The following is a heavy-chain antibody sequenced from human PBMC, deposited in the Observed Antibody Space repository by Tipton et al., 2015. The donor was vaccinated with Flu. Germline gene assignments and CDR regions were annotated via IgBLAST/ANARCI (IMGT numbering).Heavy chain of an antibody. Sequence: TLSLTCTVSGGSISSGSYYWSWIRQPAGKGLEWIGRIYTSGSTDYNPSLKSRVTISVDTSKNQFHLRLSSVTAADTAVYYCARRDYSNYVSEPKNWFHPWGQGTLVTVSA. CDR3: ARRDYSNYVSEPKNWFHP. J-gene: IGHJ5*02. CDR2: IYTSGST. CDR1: GGSISSGSYY. D-gene: IGHD4-11*01. V-gene: IGHV4-61*02.